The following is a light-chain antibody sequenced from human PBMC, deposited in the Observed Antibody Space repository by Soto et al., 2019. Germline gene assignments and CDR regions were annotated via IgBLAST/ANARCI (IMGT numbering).Light chain of an antibody. CDR2: YAY. CDR1: QSVSSY. Sequence: EIVLTQSPATLSLSPGERATLSCRASQSVSSYLAWYQQKPGQSPRLLIYYAYNRATGIPARCSGSGSRTDFTLTISSLVPDDFAVYYCHLRSNWPPWTFGQGTKVEIQ. V-gene: IGKV3-11*01. J-gene: IGKJ1*01. CDR3: HLRSNWPPWT.